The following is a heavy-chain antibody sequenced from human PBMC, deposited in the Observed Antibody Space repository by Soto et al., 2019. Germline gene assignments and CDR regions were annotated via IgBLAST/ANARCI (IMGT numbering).Heavy chain of an antibody. CDR2: INNSGST. Sequence: QVQLQQWGAGLLKPSETLSLTCAVYGGSFSGYYWSWIRQPPGKGLEWIGEINNSGSTNYNPSLKSRVTSSVYTSQNQFSLKLSSVTASDTAVYYCATDYSYSSGPQGVWGQGTLVTVSS. V-gene: IGHV4-34*01. CDR3: ATDYSYSSGPQGV. CDR1: GGSFSGYY. J-gene: IGHJ4*02. D-gene: IGHD3-22*01.